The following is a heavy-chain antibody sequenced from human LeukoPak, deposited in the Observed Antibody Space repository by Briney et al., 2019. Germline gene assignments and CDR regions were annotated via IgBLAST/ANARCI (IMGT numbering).Heavy chain of an antibody. CDR3: AREGYYDSSGYYYY. V-gene: IGHV1-69*04. CDR1: GYTFTSYD. D-gene: IGHD3-22*01. Sequence: ASVKVSCKASGYTFTSYDINWVRQAPGQGLEWMGRIIPILGIANYAQKFQGRVTITADKSTSTAYMELSSLRSEDTAVYYCAREGYYDSSGYYYYWGQGTLVTVSS. CDR2: IIPILGIA. J-gene: IGHJ4*02.